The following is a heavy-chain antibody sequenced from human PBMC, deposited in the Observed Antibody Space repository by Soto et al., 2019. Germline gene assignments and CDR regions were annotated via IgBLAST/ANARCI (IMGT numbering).Heavy chain of an antibody. CDR1: GFSLSTSGVG. CDR3: AHRRRWLEYNGSDH. D-gene: IGHD6-19*01. Sequence: QITLKESGPTLVKPTQTLTLTCTFSGFSLSTSGVGVGWIRQPPGKALEWLALIDWDDDKRYSPSLKSRLTIIKDTSKNQVVLTTHNIDPVDIATYSRAHRRRWLEYNGSDHWVQGTLVTVSS. CDR2: IDWDDDK. V-gene: IGHV2-5*02. J-gene: IGHJ5*02.